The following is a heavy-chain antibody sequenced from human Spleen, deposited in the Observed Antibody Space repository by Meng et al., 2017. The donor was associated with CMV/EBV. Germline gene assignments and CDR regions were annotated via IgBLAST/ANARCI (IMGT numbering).Heavy chain of an antibody. CDR1: GYSFTSYW. Sequence: GGSLRLSCNGSGYSFTSYWIGWVRQMPGKGLEWMGIIYPGDSDTRYSPSFQGQVTISADNSSSTAYLQWSSLKASDTAMYYCARLGYYGSGRSWAFDIWGQGTMVTVSS. CDR2: IYPGDSDT. D-gene: IGHD3-10*01. J-gene: IGHJ3*02. V-gene: IGHV5-51*01. CDR3: ARLGYYGSGRSWAFDI.